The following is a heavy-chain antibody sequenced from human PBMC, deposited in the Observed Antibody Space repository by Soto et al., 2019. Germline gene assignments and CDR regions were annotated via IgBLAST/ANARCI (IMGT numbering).Heavy chain of an antibody. V-gene: IGHV4-59*01. CDR1: GGSISSYY. CDR3: ARHAGLFKGIAVFDY. Sequence: SETLSLTCTVSGGSISSYYWSWIRQPPGKGLEWIRYIYYSGSTNYNPSLKSRVTISVDTSKNQFSLKLSSVTAADTAVYYCARHAGLFKGIAVFDYWGQGTLVTVSS. CDR2: IYYSGST. D-gene: IGHD6-19*01. J-gene: IGHJ4*02.